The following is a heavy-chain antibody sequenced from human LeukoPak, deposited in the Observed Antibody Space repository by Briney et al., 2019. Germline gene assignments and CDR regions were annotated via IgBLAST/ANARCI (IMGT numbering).Heavy chain of an antibody. CDR1: GFTFSSYS. V-gene: IGHV3-21*01. CDR2: ISSSSSYI. D-gene: IGHD2-2*02. J-gene: IGHJ3*02. Sequence: GGSLRLSCAASGFTFSSYSMNWVRQAPGKGLEWVSSISSSSSYIYYADSVKGRFTISRDNAKNSLYLQMDSLRAEDTAVYYCAIQGPYCSSTSCYIEDAFDIWGQGTMVTVSP. CDR3: AIQGPYCSSTSCYIEDAFDI.